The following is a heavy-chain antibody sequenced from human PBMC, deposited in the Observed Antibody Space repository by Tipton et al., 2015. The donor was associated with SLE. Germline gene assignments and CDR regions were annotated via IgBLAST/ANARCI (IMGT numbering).Heavy chain of an antibody. D-gene: IGHD5-18*01. V-gene: IGHV4-59*01. Sequence: LRLSCTVSGGSLSRYYWSWIRQTPGGGLEWIGYIHFSGRTNYNPSLKSRVSISVDTSNNQFSLKLSSVTAADTAVYYCARAKRGYNYGYPTYYYYFMDVWGTGTTVTVSS. CDR3: ARAKRGYNYGYPTYYYYFMDV. CDR2: IHFSGRT. CDR1: GGSLSRYY. J-gene: IGHJ6*03.